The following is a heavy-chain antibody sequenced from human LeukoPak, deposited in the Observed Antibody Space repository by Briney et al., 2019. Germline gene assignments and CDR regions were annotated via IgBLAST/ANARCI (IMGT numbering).Heavy chain of an antibody. D-gene: IGHD3-22*01. CDR3: TRGSIAYYYMDV. CDR2: IYHSGST. CDR1: GYSISSGYY. Sequence: SETLSLTCSVSGYSISSGYYWGWIRQPPGKGLEWIGSIYHSGSTYYNPSLKSRVTISVDTSKNQFSLKLSSVTAADTAVYYCTRGSIAYYYMDVWGKGTTVTISS. J-gene: IGHJ6*03. V-gene: IGHV4-38-2*02.